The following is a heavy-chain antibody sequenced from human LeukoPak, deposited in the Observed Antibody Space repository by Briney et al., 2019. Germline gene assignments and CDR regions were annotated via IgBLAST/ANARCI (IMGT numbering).Heavy chain of an antibody. CDR1: GGSFSGYY. D-gene: IGHD3-10*01. V-gene: IGHV4-34*01. CDR3: ARGGVRGVIIGWFDP. Sequence: SETLSLTCAVYGGSFSGYYWSWIRQPPGKGLEWIGEINHSGSTNYNPSLKSRVTISVDTSKNQFSLKLSSVTAVDTAVYYCARGGVRGVIIGWFDPWGQGTLVTVSS. J-gene: IGHJ5*02. CDR2: INHSGST.